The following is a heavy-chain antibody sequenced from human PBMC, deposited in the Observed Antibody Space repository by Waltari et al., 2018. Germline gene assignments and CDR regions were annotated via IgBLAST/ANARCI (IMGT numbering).Heavy chain of an antibody. V-gene: IGHV4-34*01. CDR1: GGSFSGYY. CDR3: ARGRNYRYCSGGSCYSGAPLFDY. CDR2: INHSGST. Sequence: QVQLQQWGAGLLKPSETLSLTCAVYGGSFSGYYWSWIRQPPGKGLEWIGEINHSGSTNYNPSLKSRVTISVDTSKNQFSLKLSSVTAADTAVYYCARGRNYRYCSGGSCYSGAPLFDYWGQGTLVTVSS. J-gene: IGHJ4*02. D-gene: IGHD2-15*01.